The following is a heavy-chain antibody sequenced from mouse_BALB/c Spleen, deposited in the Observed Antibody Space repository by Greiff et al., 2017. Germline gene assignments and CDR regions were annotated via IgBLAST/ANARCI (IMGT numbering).Heavy chain of an antibody. J-gene: IGHJ3*01. CDR1: GYTFTSYW. CDR2: INPSTGYT. D-gene: IGHD2-14*01. CDR3: ARSGYRYDSAY. Sequence: VQLQQSGAELAKPGASVKMSCKASGYTFTSYWMHWVKQRPGQGLEWIGYINPSTGYTEYNQKFKDKATLTADKSSSTAYMQLSSLTSEDSAVYYCARSGYRYDSAYWGQGTLVTVSA. V-gene: IGHV1-7*01.